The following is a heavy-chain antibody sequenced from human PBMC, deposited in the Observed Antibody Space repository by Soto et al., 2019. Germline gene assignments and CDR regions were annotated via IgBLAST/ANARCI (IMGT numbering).Heavy chain of an antibody. V-gene: IGHV3-21*01. CDR1: GFTLHTYT. CDR3: AREEVSRPNTYHGLDV. Sequence: EVQLAESGGGLVKPGGSLRLSCAASGFTLHTYTMNWVRQAPGKGLEWVSSISSRSSYIYYADSVKGRFTISRDDARNSLYLQMSGLRVEDTAVYYCAREEVSRPNTYHGLDVWGQGTTVTVSS. J-gene: IGHJ6*02. CDR2: ISSRSSYI.